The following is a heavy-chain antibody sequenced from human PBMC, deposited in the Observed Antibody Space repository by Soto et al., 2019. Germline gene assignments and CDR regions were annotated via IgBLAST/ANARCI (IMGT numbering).Heavy chain of an antibody. D-gene: IGHD6-13*01. CDR3: ARSPRSSPYFDY. CDR1: GHTFSNFW. CDR2: IYPGDHET. J-gene: IGHJ4*02. Sequence: PGESLKISCKGSGHTFSNFWIGWVRQLPGKGLEWMGIIYPGDHETRYSPSFHGKVTISADKSINTAYLQWNSLEASDTAFYFCARSPRSSPYFDYWGQGALVTVSS. V-gene: IGHV5-51*01.